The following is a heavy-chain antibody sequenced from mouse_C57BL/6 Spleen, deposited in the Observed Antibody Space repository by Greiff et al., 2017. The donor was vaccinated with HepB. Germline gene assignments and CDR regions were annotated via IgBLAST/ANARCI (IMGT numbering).Heavy chain of an antibody. CDR3: TTAETTVGGYLDI. J-gene: IGHJ1*03. CDR1: GFNIKDDY. V-gene: IGHV14-4*01. D-gene: IGHD1-1*01. Sequence: EVKVEESGAELVRPGASVKLSCTASGFNIKDDYMHWVKQRPEQGLEWIGWIDPENGDTEYASKFQGKATITADTSSNTAYLQLSSLTSEYTAVYYWTTAETTVGGYLDIWSTGTTVTVSS. CDR2: IDPENGDT.